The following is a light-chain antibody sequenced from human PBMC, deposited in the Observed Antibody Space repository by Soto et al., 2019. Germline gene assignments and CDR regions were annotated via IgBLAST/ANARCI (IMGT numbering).Light chain of an antibody. Sequence: QSVITQPASVSGSTGQSITISCTGTSSDVGGYNYVSWYQQHPGKAPKLMIYDVSTRPSGASDRFSGSKSGNTASLTISGLQAEDEADYYCSSYASSSTGGFGPVPKVTVL. CDR3: SSYASSSTGG. CDR1: SSDVGGYNY. V-gene: IGLV2-14*01. CDR2: DVS. J-gene: IGLJ1*01.